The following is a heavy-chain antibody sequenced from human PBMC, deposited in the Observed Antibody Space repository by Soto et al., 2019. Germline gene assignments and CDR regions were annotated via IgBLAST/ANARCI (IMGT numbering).Heavy chain of an antibody. CDR1: GGSISSGGYY. V-gene: IGHV4-31*03. D-gene: IGHD6-6*01. CDR3: ARDKRRYSSSSWGDYYYYGMDV. CDR2: IYYSGST. J-gene: IGHJ6*02. Sequence: PSETLSLTCTVSGGSISSGGYYWSWIRQHPGKGLEWIGYIYYSGSTYYNPSLKSRVTISVDTSKNQFSLKLSSVTAADTAVYYCARDKRRYSSSSWGDYYYYGMDVWGQGPTVTVSS.